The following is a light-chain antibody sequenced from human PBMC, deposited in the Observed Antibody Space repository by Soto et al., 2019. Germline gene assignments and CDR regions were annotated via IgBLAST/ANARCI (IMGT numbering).Light chain of an antibody. CDR2: GTS. J-gene: IGKJ1*01. Sequence: IVLTQSPGTLSLSPGERATLSCRASQSISSRSLAWYQQKPGQAPRLVIFGTSSGAIGIPDRFSASGSATDFTLTISRLEPEDFAVYYCHQYGSSPQTFGQGTKVDIK. V-gene: IGKV3-20*01. CDR3: HQYGSSPQT. CDR1: QSISSRS.